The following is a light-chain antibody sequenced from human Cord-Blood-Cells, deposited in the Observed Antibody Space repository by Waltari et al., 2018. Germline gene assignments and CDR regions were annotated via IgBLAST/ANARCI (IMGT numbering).Light chain of an antibody. CDR3: MPALQTPIT. Sequence: IVMTQSPLSLPVTPGEPASISCRSSQSLLHSNGYNYSDWYLQKPGQAPQLLIDLGSNRGAGVPDRFSGSGSGTEYRLKISRVEAEDVGVYYCMPALQTPITFGQGTRLEIK. CDR2: LGS. V-gene: IGKV2-28*01. J-gene: IGKJ5*01. CDR1: QSLLHSNGYNY.